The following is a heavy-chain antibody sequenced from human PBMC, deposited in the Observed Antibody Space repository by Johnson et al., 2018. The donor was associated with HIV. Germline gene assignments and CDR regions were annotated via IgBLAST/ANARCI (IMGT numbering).Heavy chain of an antibody. J-gene: IGHJ3*02. D-gene: IGHD2-2*01. CDR1: GFTFSSYG. CDR3: AKPVVPAGDDLDMYEFAFDI. CDR2: IRHEGNNR. V-gene: IGHV3-30*02. Sequence: QVQLVESGGGVVQPGGSLRLSCAASGFTFSSYGMHWVRQAPGKGLEWVAFIRHEGNNRYYADSVKGRFTISRDNSKNHLYLQMNSLRAEATAVYYCAKPVVPAGDDLDMYEFAFDIWGQGTMVTVSS.